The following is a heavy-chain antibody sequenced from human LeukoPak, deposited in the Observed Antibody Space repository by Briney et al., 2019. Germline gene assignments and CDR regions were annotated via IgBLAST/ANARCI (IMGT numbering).Heavy chain of an antibody. CDR2: IYTSGGT. V-gene: IGHV4-4*07. CDR1: GGSISSYY. J-gene: IGHJ6*02. D-gene: IGHD3-22*01. Sequence: SETLSLTCTVSGGSISSYYWSWIRQPAGKGLEWIWRIYTSGGTNYNPSRKSRVTMSVATSTNQFSLKLSSVTAADTAVYYCARLYWAGNPLLDSSGYYGMDVWGQGTTVTVSS. CDR3: ARLYWAGNPLLDSSGYYGMDV.